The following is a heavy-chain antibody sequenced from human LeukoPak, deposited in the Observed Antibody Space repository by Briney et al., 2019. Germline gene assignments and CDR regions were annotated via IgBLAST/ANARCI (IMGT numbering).Heavy chain of an antibody. D-gene: IGHD5-18*01. J-gene: IGHJ4*02. V-gene: IGHV1-69*13. Sequence: SVKVSCKAAGGTFSCYAISWVRQAPGQGLEWMGGIIPIFGTGNYAQKFQGRVTITADESTSTAYMELSSLRSEDTAVYYCARPGYSYGYGPKYYFDYWGQGTLVTVSS. CDR3: ARPGYSYGYGPKYYFDY. CDR2: IIPIFGTG. CDR1: GGTFSCYA.